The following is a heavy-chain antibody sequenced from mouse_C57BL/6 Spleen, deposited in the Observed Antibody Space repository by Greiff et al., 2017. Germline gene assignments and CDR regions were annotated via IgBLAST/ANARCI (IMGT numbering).Heavy chain of an antibody. V-gene: IGHV1-22*01. D-gene: IGHD2-1*01. Sequence: EVQLQQSGPELVKPGASVKMSCKASGYTFTDYNMHWVKQSHGKSLEWIGYINPNNGGTSYNQKFKGKATLTVNKSSSTAYMELRSLTSEDSAVYYCAEGIYYGNQDAMDYWGQGTSVTVSS. CDR2: INPNNGGT. CDR3: AEGIYYGNQDAMDY. CDR1: GYTFTDYN. J-gene: IGHJ4*01.